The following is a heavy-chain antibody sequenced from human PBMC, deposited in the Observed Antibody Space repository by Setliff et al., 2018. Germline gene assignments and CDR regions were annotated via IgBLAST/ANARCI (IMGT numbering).Heavy chain of an antibody. J-gene: IGHJ5*02. D-gene: IGHD1-26*01. CDR1: GGSISSGDYY. CDR3: ARVMGGSYGFSWFDP. CDR2: IYYSGST. Sequence: PSETLSLTCTVSGGSISSGDYYWSWIRQPPGKGLEWIGYIYYSGSTYYNPSLKSRVTISVDTSKNQFSLKLSSVTAADTAVYYCARVMGGSYGFSWFDPWGQGTLVTVYS. V-gene: IGHV4-30-4*08.